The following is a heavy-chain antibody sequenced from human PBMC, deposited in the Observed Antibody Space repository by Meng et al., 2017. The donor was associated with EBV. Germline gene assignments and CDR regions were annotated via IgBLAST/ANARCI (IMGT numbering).Heavy chain of an antibody. J-gene: IGHJ4*02. CDR3: TTDEGGSRF. CDR2: IRSQVDGRTA. D-gene: IGHD1-26*01. Sequence: HLVGSWEGLVKPGESLKLSCAGFEFILISGWMNWVSQDPGKGLEWVGRIRSQVDGRTADYSAPVKGRFTISRDDSKHTLYLQMNSLKIEDSDVYYCTTDEGGSRFWGQGTLVTVSS. V-gene: IGHV3-15*01. CDR1: EFILISGW.